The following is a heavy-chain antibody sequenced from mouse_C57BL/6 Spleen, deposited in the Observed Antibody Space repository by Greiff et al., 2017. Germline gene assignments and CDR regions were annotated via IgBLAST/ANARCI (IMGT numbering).Heavy chain of an antibody. Sequence: VQLQQSGPELVKPGASVKISCKASGYTFTDYYINWVKQRPGQGLEWIGWIFPGSGSTYYNEKFKGKATLTVDKSSSTAYMLLSSLTSEDSAVYFCARRDYGSSYVDYFDYWGQGTTLTVSS. V-gene: IGHV1-75*01. CDR3: ARRDYGSSYVDYFDY. CDR2: IFPGSGST. J-gene: IGHJ2*01. CDR1: GYTFTDYY. D-gene: IGHD1-1*01.